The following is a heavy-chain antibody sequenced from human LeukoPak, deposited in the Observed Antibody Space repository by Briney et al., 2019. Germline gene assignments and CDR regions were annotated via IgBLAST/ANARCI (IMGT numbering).Heavy chain of an antibody. J-gene: IGHJ4*02. CDR3: ARGNAMATIRVTDY. CDR1: GYNLIAYY. Sequence: ASVKVSCKASGYNLIAYYIHWVRQAPGQGLEWMGWLNPNSGVTNYAQKFQGRVTMTRDTSISTAYMELSSLRSDDTAVYYCARGNAMATIRVTDYRGQGTLVTVSS. D-gene: IGHD5-24*01. V-gene: IGHV1-2*02. CDR2: LNPNSGVT.